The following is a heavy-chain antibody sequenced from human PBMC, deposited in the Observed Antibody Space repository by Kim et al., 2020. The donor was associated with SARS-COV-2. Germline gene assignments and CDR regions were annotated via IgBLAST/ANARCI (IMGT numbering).Heavy chain of an antibody. J-gene: IGHJ4*02. Sequence: GSLRLSCAASGFTFSNYTMHWVRQAPGKGLEWVALISSDGSNKYYADSVKGRFTISRDNSKNTLNLQMNSLRVEDTAVYHCAGTMIVDPGYWGQGSLVTVSS. CDR1: GFTFSNYT. D-gene: IGHD3-22*01. CDR2: ISSDGSNK. V-gene: IGHV3-30*04. CDR3: AGTMIVDPGY.